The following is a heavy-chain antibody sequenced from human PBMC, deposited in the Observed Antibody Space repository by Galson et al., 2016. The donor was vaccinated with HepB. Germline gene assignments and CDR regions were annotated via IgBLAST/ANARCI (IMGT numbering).Heavy chain of an antibody. Sequence: SVKVSCKASGYNFVYRTLHWVRQAPGQRLEWMGWINPGNGNTRYSQRFQGRVTITRDTSATTAYMALSGLKSEDTAIYYCAKDLPGALRAFDVWGQGTMGIVSS. D-gene: IGHD1-14*01. CDR3: AKDLPGALRAFDV. CDR1: GYNFVYRT. V-gene: IGHV1-3*01. CDR2: INPGNGNT. J-gene: IGHJ3*01.